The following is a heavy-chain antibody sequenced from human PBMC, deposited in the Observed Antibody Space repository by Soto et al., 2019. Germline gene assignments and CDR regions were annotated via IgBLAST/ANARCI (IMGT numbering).Heavy chain of an antibody. CDR3: ARHAVVAGYYYYYMDV. V-gene: IGHV4-59*08. CDR1: GVSIISYY. CDR2: IYYSGST. Sequence: SETLSLTCTVSGVSIISYYWSWIRQPPGKGLEWIGYIYYSGSTNYNPSLKSRVTISVDTSKNQFSLKLSSVTAADTAVYYCARHAVVAGYYYYYMDVWGKGTTVTVSS. D-gene: IGHD2-15*01. J-gene: IGHJ6*03.